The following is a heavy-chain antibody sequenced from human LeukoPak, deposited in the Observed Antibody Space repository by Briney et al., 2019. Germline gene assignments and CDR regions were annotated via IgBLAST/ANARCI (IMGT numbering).Heavy chain of an antibody. J-gene: IGHJ4*02. Sequence: GESLRLSCAASGFTFTNAWMGWVRQAPGKGLEWVGRIKSKTDGGTTDYAAPVKGRFTISRDDSKNTLYLQLNGLRSEDTGEYYCTTDRGIGARPLFDYWGQGILVTVSS. CDR3: TTDRGIGARPLFDY. V-gene: IGHV3-15*01. CDR1: GFTFTNAW. D-gene: IGHD6-6*01. CDR2: IKSKTDGGTT.